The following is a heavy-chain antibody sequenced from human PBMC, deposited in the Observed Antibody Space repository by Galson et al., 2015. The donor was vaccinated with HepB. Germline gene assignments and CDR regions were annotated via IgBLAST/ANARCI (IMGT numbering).Heavy chain of an antibody. CDR1: GFTFSRYS. Sequence: SLRLSCAASGFTFSRYSMNWVRQAPGKGLEWISYISSSSSTIYYADSVKGRFTISRDNAKNSLYLQMNSLRDEDTAVYYCARGLWAGESCVDYWGQGTLVTVSS. V-gene: IGHV3-48*02. J-gene: IGHJ4*02. CDR3: ARGLWAGESCVDY. D-gene: IGHD3-10*01. CDR2: ISSSSSTI.